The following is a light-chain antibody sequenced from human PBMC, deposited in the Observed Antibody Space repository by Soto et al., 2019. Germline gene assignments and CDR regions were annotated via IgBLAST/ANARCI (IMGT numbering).Light chain of an antibody. CDR1: QSVSSSS. V-gene: IGKV3-20*01. J-gene: IGKJ2*01. Sequence: EIVLTQSPGTLSLSPGERVTLSCRASQSVSSSSFAWFQQKPGQAPRLLIYATSTRATGIPDRFSGSGSGTDFTLSISRLEPEDFAVYYCQQYGSSPYTFGQGTRLEIK. CDR3: QQYGSSPYT. CDR2: ATS.